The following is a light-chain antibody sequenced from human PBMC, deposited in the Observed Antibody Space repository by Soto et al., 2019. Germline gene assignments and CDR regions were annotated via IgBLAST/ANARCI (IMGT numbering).Light chain of an antibody. CDR1: HSVTDF. J-gene: IGKJ4*01. Sequence: EIVVTQSPATLSLSPGERATLSCRASHSVTDFLAWYQQKPGQAPRLLIYDASNRSTGGPARFRDSGSGTDFTLTISILESDDSAVYYCQQRSGWPPITFGGGTKVAIK. CDR3: QQRSGWPPIT. CDR2: DAS. V-gene: IGKV3-11*01.